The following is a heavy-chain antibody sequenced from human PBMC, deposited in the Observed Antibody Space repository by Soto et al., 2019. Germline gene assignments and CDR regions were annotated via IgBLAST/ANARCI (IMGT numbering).Heavy chain of an antibody. CDR1: GGTFSSYA. D-gene: IGHD2-15*01. J-gene: IGHJ4*02. CDR3: ARGGYCSGGSCYPIDY. Sequence: QVQLVQSGAEVKKPGSSVKVSCKASGGTFSSYAISWVRQAPGQGLEWMGGIIPIFGTANYAQKFQGRVTITADESTSTDYMELSSLRSEDTAVYYCARGGYCSGGSCYPIDYWGQGTLVTVSS. V-gene: IGHV1-69*12. CDR2: IIPIFGTA.